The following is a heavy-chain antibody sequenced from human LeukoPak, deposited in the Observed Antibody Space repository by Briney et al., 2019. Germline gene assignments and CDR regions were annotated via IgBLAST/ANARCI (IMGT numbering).Heavy chain of an antibody. V-gene: IGHV4-39*07. CDR1: GGSISSSSYY. CDR2: IYYSGST. CDR3: ARANRYSSGWYAYYMDV. D-gene: IGHD6-19*01. J-gene: IGHJ6*03. Sequence: SETLSLTCTVSGGSISSSSYYWGWIRQPPGKVLEWIGSIYYSGSTYYNPSLKSRVTISVDTSKNQFSLKLSYVPAAGTAVYYCARANRYSSGWYAYYMDVWGKGTTVTVSS.